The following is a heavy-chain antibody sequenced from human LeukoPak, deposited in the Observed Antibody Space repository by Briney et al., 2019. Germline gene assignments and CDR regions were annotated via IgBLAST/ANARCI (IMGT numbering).Heavy chain of an antibody. CDR3: ARCTTGKTFGSLREIKKSREIDF. J-gene: IGHJ4*02. V-gene: IGHV3-30*02. D-gene: IGHD1-1*01. Sequence: GGSLRLSCAASGFTFSSYGMHWVRQAPGKGLEWVAFIRYDGSNKYYADSVKGRFTISRDNAKNSLFLQMDSLRGEDTAVYYCARCTTGKTFGSLREIKKSREIDFWGQGTLVTVSS. CDR1: GFTFSSYG. CDR2: IRYDGSNK.